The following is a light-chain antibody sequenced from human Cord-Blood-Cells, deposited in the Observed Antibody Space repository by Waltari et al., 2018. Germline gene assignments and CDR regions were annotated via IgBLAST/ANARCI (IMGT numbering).Light chain of an antibody. CDR2: DAS. J-gene: IGKJ4*01. V-gene: IGKV1-13*02. CDR3: QQFNSYPLT. CDR1: QGISSA. Sequence: AIQLTQSPSSLSASVGDRVTITCRASQGISSALAWYQQKPGNAPKLLIYDASSLESGVPSSFSGSGSGTDFTLTISSLQPEDFATYYCQQFNSYPLTFGGGTKVEIK.